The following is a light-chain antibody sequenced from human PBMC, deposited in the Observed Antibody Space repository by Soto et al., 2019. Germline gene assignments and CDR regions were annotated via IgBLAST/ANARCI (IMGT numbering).Light chain of an antibody. CDR3: CSFAGGNPFA. Sequence: QSALTQPRSVSGSPGQSVTISCTGTSSDVGGYNYVSWYQQHPGKAPELMIYDVIKRPSGVPDRFSGSKSGTTASLTTSGRQAEDEADYYCCSFAGGNPFAFGTGTKLTVL. CDR1: SSDVGGYNY. J-gene: IGLJ1*01. CDR2: DVI. V-gene: IGLV2-11*01.